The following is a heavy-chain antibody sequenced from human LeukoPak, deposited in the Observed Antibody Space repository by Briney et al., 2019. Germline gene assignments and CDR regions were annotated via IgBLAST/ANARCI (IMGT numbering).Heavy chain of an antibody. CDR1: GYTFTGYY. CDR3: ATEITRGYSSSWYWGDWFDP. J-gene: IGHJ5*02. V-gene: IGHV1-2*02. CDR2: INPNSGGT. D-gene: IGHD6-13*01. Sequence: ASVKVSCKASGYTFTGYYMHWVRQAPGQGLEWMGWINPNSGGTNYAQKFQGRVTMTRDTSISTAYMELSRLRSDDTAVYYCATEITRGYSSSWYWGDWFDPWGQGTLVTVSS.